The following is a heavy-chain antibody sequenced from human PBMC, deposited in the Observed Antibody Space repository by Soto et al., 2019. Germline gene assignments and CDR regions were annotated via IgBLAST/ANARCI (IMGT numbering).Heavy chain of an antibody. CDR3: ARGDAGGWFLDS. D-gene: IGHD6-19*01. Sequence: QVQLQESGPGLVKPSQTLSLTCTVSGGSIARSGNFWTWIRHHPGKGLEWLGYIVNSGTAYYTPSLKSRLSISIDTSKNHFSLSLTSLTAADTAVYFCARGDAGGWFLDSWGQGAQVIVSS. CDR1: GGSIARSGNF. CDR2: IVNSGTA. J-gene: IGHJ4*02. V-gene: IGHV4-31*03.